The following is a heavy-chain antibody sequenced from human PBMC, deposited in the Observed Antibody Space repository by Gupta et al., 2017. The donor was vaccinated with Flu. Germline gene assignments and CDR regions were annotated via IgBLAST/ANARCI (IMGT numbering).Heavy chain of an antibody. J-gene: IGHJ4*02. Sequence: QVQLVQSGAEVKKPGSSVKVSCTASGGIFNSYAISWVRLAPGQGLEWMGGNIAIFGKKNYAQNFQGRLTITADESTSTVYMELSSLRAEDTAIYYCARGGTYDGSYFDDGGQGTLVTVSS. CDR3: ARGGTYDGSYFDD. D-gene: IGHD1-26*01. CDR2: NIAIFGKK. V-gene: IGHV1-69*01. CDR1: GGIFNSYA.